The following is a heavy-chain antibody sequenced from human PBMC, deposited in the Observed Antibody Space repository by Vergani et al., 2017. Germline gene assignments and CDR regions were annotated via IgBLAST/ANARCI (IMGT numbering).Heavy chain of an antibody. Sequence: EVQLVQSGAEVKKPGESLKISCKGSGYSFTSYWIGWVRQMPGKGLEWMGIIYPGDSDTSYSPSFQGQVTISADKSISTAYLQWSSLKASDTAMYNCARLDSGYDSVWSAGWFDPWGQETLVTVSS. J-gene: IGHJ5*02. CDR1: GYSFTSYW. CDR2: IYPGDSDT. V-gene: IGHV5-51*01. CDR3: ARLDSGYDSVWSAGWFDP. D-gene: IGHD5-12*01.